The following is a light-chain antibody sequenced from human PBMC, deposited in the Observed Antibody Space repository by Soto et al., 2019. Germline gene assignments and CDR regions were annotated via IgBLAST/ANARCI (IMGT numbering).Light chain of an antibody. CDR2: GAS. V-gene: IGKV3-20*01. CDR3: QQYGSSPPYT. Sequence: EIVMTQSPATLSVSPMEIATLSFMASQSVSSNLAWYQQKPGQAPRLLIYGASSRATGIPDRFSGSGSGTDFTLTISRLEPEHFAVYYCQQYGSSPPYTFGQGTKVDI. CDR1: QSVSSN. J-gene: IGKJ1*01.